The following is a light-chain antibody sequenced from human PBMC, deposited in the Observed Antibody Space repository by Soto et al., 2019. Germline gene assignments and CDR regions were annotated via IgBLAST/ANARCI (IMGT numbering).Light chain of an antibody. CDR3: HQYNSWPRGT. Sequence: DIQMTQSPSSLSASVGDRVTITCRASQGISNYLAWYQQKPGKVPKLLIYAASTLQSGVPSRFSGSGSGTDFTLTISSLQPEDVATYYCHQYNSWPRGTFGPGTKSGNQT. CDR1: QGISNY. J-gene: IGKJ3*01. CDR2: AAS. V-gene: IGKV1-27*01.